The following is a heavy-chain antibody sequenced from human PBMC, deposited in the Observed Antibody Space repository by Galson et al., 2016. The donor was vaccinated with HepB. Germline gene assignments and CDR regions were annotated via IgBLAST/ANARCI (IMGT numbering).Heavy chain of an antibody. V-gene: IGHV3-23*01. CDR2: IRGGGDAT. CDR1: GFTFSNYA. Sequence: SLRLSCAASGFTFSNYATAWVRLPPGKGLEWVSTIRGGGDATYYADSVKGRFTISRDNSRSTLYLHLSSLRAEDTAVYYCARDERWPRGMDVWGQGTTVTVSS. D-gene: IGHD6-19*01. J-gene: IGHJ6*02. CDR3: ARDERWPRGMDV.